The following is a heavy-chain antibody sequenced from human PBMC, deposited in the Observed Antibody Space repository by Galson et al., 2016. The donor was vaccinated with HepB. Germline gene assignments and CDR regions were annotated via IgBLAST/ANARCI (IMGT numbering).Heavy chain of an antibody. CDR3: ASKPPADTNEVT. CDR2: IYSGGSA. Sequence: SLRLSCAASGFTVSSTYMSWVRQAPGKGLEWVSVIYSGGSAYYADSVKGRFTLTRDNSKNTLYRQTISLRAEDTAVYYCASKPPADTNEVTWGQGTLVTVSS. V-gene: IGHV3-53*01. J-gene: IGHJ5*02. D-gene: IGHD2-2*01. CDR1: GFTVSSTY.